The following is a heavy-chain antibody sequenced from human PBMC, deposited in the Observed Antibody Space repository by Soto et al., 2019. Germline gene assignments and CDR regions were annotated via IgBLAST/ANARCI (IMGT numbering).Heavy chain of an antibody. D-gene: IGHD5-12*01. CDR2: ISYDGSNK. J-gene: IGHJ4*02. Sequence: GGSLRLSCAASGFTFSSYAMHWVRQAPGKGLEWVAVISYDGSNKYYADSVKGRFTISRDNSKNTLYLQMNSLRAEDTAVYYCARDRAGRYGGYLYYFDYWGQGTLVTVSS. CDR3: ARDRAGRYGGYLYYFDY. CDR1: GFTFSSYA. V-gene: IGHV3-30-3*01.